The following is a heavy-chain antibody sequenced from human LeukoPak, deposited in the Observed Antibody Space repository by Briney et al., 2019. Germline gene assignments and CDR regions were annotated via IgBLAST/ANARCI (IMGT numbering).Heavy chain of an antibody. CDR2: INHSGST. V-gene: IGHV4-34*01. Sequence: SETLSLTCAVYGGSFSGYYWSWIRQPPGKGLEWIGEINHSGSTNYNPSLKSRVTISVDTSKNQFSLKLSSVTATDTAMYYCARQTGSGLFTLPGGQGTLVTVSS. CDR3: ARQTGSGLFTLP. CDR1: GGSFSGYY. D-gene: IGHD3/OR15-3a*01. J-gene: IGHJ4*02.